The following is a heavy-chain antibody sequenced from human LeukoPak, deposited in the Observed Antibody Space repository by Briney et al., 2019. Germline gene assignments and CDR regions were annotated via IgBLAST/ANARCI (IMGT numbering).Heavy chain of an antibody. CDR1: GGSFSAYY. CDR2: INHSGST. CDR3: ARAIYKSIGTYGY. D-gene: IGHD1-1*01. J-gene: IGHJ4*02. V-gene: IGHV4-34*01. Sequence: SETLSLTCAVYGGSFSAYYWSWFRQPPGKGLDWIGEINHSGSTNYNPSLKSRVTISVDTSKNQFSLKLTSVTAADTAVYYCARAIYKSIGTYGYWGQGALRTVSS.